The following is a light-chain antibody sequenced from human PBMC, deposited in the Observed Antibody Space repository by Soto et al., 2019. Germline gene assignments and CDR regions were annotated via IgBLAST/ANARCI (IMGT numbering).Light chain of an antibody. CDR2: EVS. J-gene: IGLJ2*01. CDR3: SSYAGSNSPHVV. V-gene: IGLV2-8*01. Sequence: QSVLTQPPSASGSPGQSVTISCTGTSSDVGAYNYVSWYQQHPGKAPKLMIYEVSKRPSGVPDRFSGSKSGNTASLTVSGLQAEDEADYYCSSYAGSNSPHVVFGGGTQLTVL. CDR1: SSDVGAYNY.